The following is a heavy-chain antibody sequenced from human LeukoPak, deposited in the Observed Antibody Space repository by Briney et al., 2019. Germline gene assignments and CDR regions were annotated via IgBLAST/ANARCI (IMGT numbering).Heavy chain of an antibody. Sequence: ASVKVSCKASGGTFSSYAISWVRQAPGQGLEWMGRIIPILGIANYAQKFQGRVTMTEDTSTDTAYMELSSLRSEDTAVYYCACGRGMGASFGYWGQGTLVTVSS. D-gene: IGHD1-26*01. CDR3: ACGRGMGASFGY. CDR1: GGTFSSYA. V-gene: IGHV1-69*04. J-gene: IGHJ4*02. CDR2: IIPILGIA.